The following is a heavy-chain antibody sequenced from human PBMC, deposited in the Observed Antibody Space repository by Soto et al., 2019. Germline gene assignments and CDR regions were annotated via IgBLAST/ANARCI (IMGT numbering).Heavy chain of an antibody. CDR3: AKEAGYSYGYDGMDV. CDR2: ISYDGSDK. D-gene: IGHD5-18*01. V-gene: IGHV3-30-3*01. J-gene: IGHJ6*02. CDR1: GFTFSSYA. Sequence: GGSLRLSCAASGFTFSSYAMHWVRQAPGKGLEWVALISYDGSDKDYTDSVKGRFTISRDNSRNTLYLQMNSLRTEDTAVYYCAKEAGYSYGYDGMDVWGQGTTVTVSS.